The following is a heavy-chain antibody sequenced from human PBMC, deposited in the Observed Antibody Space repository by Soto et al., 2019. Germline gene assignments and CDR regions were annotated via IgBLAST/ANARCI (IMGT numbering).Heavy chain of an antibody. V-gene: IGHV4-4*02. CDR3: ARAGGRAAAADY. J-gene: IGHJ4*02. CDR2: IYHSGST. Sequence: SETLSLTCAVSSGSISSSNWWSWVRQPPGKGLEWIGEIYHSGSTNYNPSLKSRVTISVDKSKNQFSLKLSSVTAADTAVHYCARAGGRAAAADYWGQGTLVTVSS. CDR1: SGSISSSNW. D-gene: IGHD6-13*01.